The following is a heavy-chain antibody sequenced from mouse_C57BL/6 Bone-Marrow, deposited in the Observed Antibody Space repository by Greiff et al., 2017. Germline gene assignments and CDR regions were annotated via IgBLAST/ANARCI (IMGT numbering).Heavy chain of an antibody. CDR1: GYTFTNYW. CDR2: IYPGGGYT. J-gene: IGHJ1*03. CDR3: ARSFYYYGSPYWYFDV. V-gene: IGHV1-63*01. D-gene: IGHD1-1*01. Sequence: LQESGAELVRPGTSVKMSCKASGYTFTNYWIGWAKQRPGHGLEWIGDIYPGGGYTNYNEKFKGKATLTADKSSSTAYMQSSSLTSEDSAIYYCARSFYYYGSPYWYFDVWGTGTTVTVSS.